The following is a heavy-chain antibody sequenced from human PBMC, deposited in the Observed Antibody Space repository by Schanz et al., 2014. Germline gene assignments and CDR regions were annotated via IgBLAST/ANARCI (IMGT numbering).Heavy chain of an antibody. Sequence: QVQLVESGGGVVQPGGSLRLSCAASGFSFSGSGMHWVRQAPGEGLEWVAFIRFDASHKYYADSVKGRFTISRDNSKNSLYLQMNSLTADDTAVYYCARDKGGYYPFDYWGRGTLVTVSS. D-gene: IGHD3-3*01. CDR3: ARDKGGYYPFDY. CDR1: GFSFSGSG. V-gene: IGHV3-30*02. CDR2: IRFDASHK. J-gene: IGHJ4*02.